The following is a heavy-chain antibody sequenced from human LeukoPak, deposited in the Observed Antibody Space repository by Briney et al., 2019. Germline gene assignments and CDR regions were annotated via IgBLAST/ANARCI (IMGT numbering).Heavy chain of an antibody. CDR2: ISDSDSGT. CDR1: GFTFSTYA. Sequence: GGSLRLSCAASGFTFSTYAMSWVREAPGKGLEWGSGISDSDSGTYYADSVKGRFTISRDNSKNTLYLQMNSLRAEDTAVYDCANGKGNHFYYYYGMDVWGQGATVTVSS. J-gene: IGHJ6*02. V-gene: IGHV3-23*01. D-gene: IGHD1-14*01. CDR3: ANGKGNHFYYYYGMDV.